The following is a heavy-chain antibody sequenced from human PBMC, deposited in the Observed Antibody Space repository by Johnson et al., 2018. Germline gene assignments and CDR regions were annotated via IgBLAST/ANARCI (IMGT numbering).Heavy chain of an antibody. Sequence: VQLVDSGGGFVQHGGSLRLTCEASGFTFSSYWLHWVRQDPGKGLVWVSRIHRDGSRTSYADSVKGRFTISQDNAKNTLYQQMNSLRAEETAVYYCARAKYAQSYYYGMDGWGQGTTVTVSS. J-gene: IGHJ6*02. CDR1: GFTFSSYW. V-gene: IGHV3-74*02. CDR2: IHRDGSRT. CDR3: ARAKYAQSYYYGMDG.